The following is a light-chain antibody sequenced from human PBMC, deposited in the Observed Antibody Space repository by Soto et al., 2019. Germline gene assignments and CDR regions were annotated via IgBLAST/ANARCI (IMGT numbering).Light chain of an antibody. CDR1: QDVGRW. V-gene: IGKV1D-12*01. CDR2: ATS. CDR3: QQARSFPVT. J-gene: IGKJ5*01. Sequence: DIQTTQSPSSLSESVVDSLSITCRSSQDVGRWLSWYQQKPGKAPKILIFATSTLQSGVPSRFSGSGSETDFTLTITSLQSEDFATYYCQQARSFPVTFGQGTRLEIK.